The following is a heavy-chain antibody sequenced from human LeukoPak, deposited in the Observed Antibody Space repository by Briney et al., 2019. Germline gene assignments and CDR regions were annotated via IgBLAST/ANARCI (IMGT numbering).Heavy chain of an antibody. V-gene: IGHV3-9*01. D-gene: IGHD6-13*01. CDR1: GFTFDDYA. CDR3: AKDMLAAPNGAFDI. J-gene: IGHJ3*02. CDR2: ISWNSGSI. Sequence: SLILSCAASGFTFDDYAMHWVRQAPGKGLEWVSGISWNSGSIGYADSVKGRFTISRDNAKNSLYLQMNSLRAEDTALYYCAKDMLAAPNGAFDIWGQGTMVTVSS.